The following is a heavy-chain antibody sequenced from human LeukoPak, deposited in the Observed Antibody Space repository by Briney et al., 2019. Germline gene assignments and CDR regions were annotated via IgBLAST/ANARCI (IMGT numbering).Heavy chain of an antibody. D-gene: IGHD4-17*01. J-gene: IGHJ4*02. CDR2: INPNSGGT. V-gene: IGHV1-2*06. CDR1: GYTFTGYY. CDR3: ARVHTVTYPSDY. Sequence: ASVKVSCKASGYTFTGYYMHWVRQAPGQGLEWMGRINPNSGGTNYAQKFQGRVTMTRDTSISTAYMELSRLRSDDTAVYYCARVHTVTYPSDYWGQGTLVTVSS.